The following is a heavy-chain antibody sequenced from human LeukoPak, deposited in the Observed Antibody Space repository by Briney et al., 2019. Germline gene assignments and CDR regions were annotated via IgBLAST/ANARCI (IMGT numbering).Heavy chain of an antibody. D-gene: IGHD5-24*01. CDR1: GYSFTNYW. CDR2: IYPADSDT. CDR3: ARRSQMATIDFDY. J-gene: IGHJ4*02. Sequence: GESLKISCKSSGYSFTNYWIGWVRQMPGKGLEWMGIIYPADSDTRYSPSFQGQVTISADKSISTAYLQWSSLKASDTAMYYCARRSQMATIDFDYWGQGTLVTVSS. V-gene: IGHV5-51*01.